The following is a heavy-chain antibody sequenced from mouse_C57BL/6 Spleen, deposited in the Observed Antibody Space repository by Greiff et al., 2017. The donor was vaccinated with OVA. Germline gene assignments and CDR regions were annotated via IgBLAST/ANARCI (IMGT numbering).Heavy chain of an antibody. CDR1: GYTFTEYT. V-gene: IGHV1-62-2*01. Sequence: VHLVESGAELVKPGASVKLSCKASGYTFTEYTIHWVKQRSGQGLEWIGWFYPGSGSIKYNEKFKDKATLTADKSSSTVYMELSRLTSEDSAVYFCARPVYDGYLFAYWGQGTLVTVSA. J-gene: IGHJ3*01. D-gene: IGHD2-3*01. CDR2: FYPGSGSI. CDR3: ARPVYDGYLFAY.